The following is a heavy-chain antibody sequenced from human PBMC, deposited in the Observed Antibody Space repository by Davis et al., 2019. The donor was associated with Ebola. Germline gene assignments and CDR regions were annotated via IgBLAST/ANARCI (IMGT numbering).Heavy chain of an antibody. V-gene: IGHV3-9*01. CDR3: KRDTMDK. J-gene: IGHJ4*02. D-gene: IGHD3-3*01. CDR1: GFDFDQYD. CDR2: ITWNGGAT. Sequence: PGGSLRLSCAASGFDFDQYDMHWVRQAPGKGLEWVSSITWNGGATAYADSVKGRFTISRDNAKSSLYLQMNSLRAEDTAFYYCKRDTMDKWGQGTLVTVSS.